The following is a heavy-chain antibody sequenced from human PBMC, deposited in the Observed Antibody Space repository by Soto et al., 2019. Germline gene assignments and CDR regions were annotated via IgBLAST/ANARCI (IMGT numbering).Heavy chain of an antibody. J-gene: IGHJ1*01. D-gene: IGHD4-17*01. CDR1: GYSFTSYW. V-gene: IGHV5-51*01. Sequence: GESLKISCKGSGYSFTSYWIGWVRQMPGKGLEWMGIIYPGDSDTRYSPSFQGQVTISADKSISTAYLQWSSLKASDTAMYYCAATTVTEFGATYAEYFQHWGQGTLVTVSS. CDR3: AATTVTEFGATYAEYFQH. CDR2: IYPGDSDT.